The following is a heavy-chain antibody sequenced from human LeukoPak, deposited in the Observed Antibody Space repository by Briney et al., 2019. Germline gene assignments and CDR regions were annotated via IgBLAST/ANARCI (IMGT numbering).Heavy chain of an antibody. CDR2: INPSGGST. Sequence: VASVKVSCKASGYTFTSYYMHWVRQAPGQGLEWMGIINPSGGSTSYAQKFQGRVTMTRDTSTSTVYMELSSLRSEDTAVYYCARVLEAAAALGGLDPWGQGTLVTVSS. CDR1: GYTFTSYY. D-gene: IGHD6-13*01. V-gene: IGHV1-46*01. J-gene: IGHJ5*02. CDR3: ARVLEAAAALGGLDP.